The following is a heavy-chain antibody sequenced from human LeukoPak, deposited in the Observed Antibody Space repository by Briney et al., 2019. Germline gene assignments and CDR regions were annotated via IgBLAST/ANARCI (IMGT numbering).Heavy chain of an antibody. J-gene: IGHJ5*02. CDR2: INHSGST. V-gene: IGHV4-34*01. D-gene: IGHD3-10*01. CDR3: ARGGVYYYGSGSHNWFDP. CDR1: GGSFSGYY. Sequence: SETLSLTCAVYGGSFSGYYCSWIRQPPGKGLEWIGEINHSGSTNYNPSLKSRVTISVDTSKNQFPLKLSSVTAADTAVYYCARGGVYYYGSGSHNWFDPWGQGTLVTVSS.